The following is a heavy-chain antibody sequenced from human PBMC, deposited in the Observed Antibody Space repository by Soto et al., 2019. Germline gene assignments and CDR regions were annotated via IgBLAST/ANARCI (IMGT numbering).Heavy chain of an antibody. CDR3: ARGVDYYGSGSYYFYYGMDV. CDR2: INHSGST. Sequence: ETLSLTCAVYGGSFSGYYWSWIRQPPGKGLEWIGEINHSGSTNYNPSLKSRVTISVDTSKNQFSLKLSSVTAADTAVYYCARGVDYYGSGSYYFYYGMDVWGQGTTVTVSS. J-gene: IGHJ6*02. V-gene: IGHV4-34*01. CDR1: GGSFSGYY. D-gene: IGHD3-10*01.